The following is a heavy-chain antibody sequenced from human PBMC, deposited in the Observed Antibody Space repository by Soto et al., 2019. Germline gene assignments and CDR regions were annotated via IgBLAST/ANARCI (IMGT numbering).Heavy chain of an antibody. CDR2: IWYDGSNK. Sequence: GPYLKHNRAASRFTVGSDGVHWVRQAAGKVLEWVAVIWYDGSNKYYADSVKGRFTISRDNSKNTLYLQMNSLRAEDTAVYYCARDPRYVVVVVAATQDGELDYWGQGTLVTVSS. J-gene: IGHJ4*02. D-gene: IGHD2-15*01. CDR3: ARDPRYVVVVVAATQDGELDY. V-gene: IGHV3-33*01. CDR1: RFTVGSDG.